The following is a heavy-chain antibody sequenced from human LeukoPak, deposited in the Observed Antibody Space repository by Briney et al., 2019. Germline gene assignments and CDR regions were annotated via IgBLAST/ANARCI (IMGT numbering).Heavy chain of an antibody. J-gene: IGHJ6*02. Sequence: GGSLRLSCATSGFTFSSYWMHWVRQAPGKGLVWVSRINSDGSSTSYADSVKGRFTISRDNAKNTLYLQMNSLRAEDTAVYYCARGFEDYYYYGIDVWGQGTTVTVSS. CDR2: INSDGSST. CDR3: ARGFEDYYYYGIDV. V-gene: IGHV3-74*01. CDR1: GFTFSSYW.